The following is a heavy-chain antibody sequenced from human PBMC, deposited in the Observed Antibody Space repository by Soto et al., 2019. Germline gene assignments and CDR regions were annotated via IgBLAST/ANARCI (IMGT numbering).Heavy chain of an antibody. D-gene: IGHD3-16*01. CDR1: GFSLNTTAVG. CDR2: IYWDNDK. J-gene: IGHJ3*02. CDR3: AHREGDDYVWGSYKDAFDI. V-gene: IGHV2-5*02. Sequence: SGPTLVNPTHTLTLTCTFSGFSLNTTAVGVGWIRQPPGKALEWLAIIYWDNDKRYNPSLKTRLTITKDTSKNQVVLKMTNMDPVHTSTYFCAHREGDDYVWGSYKDAFDIWGQGTIVTVSS.